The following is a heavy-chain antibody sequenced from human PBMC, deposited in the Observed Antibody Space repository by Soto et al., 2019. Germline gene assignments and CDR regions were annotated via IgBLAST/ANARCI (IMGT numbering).Heavy chain of an antibody. J-gene: IGHJ1*01. V-gene: IGHV4-38-2*01. CDR3: AVGYCSSTTCSRESFQH. CDR1: GYSISSGYY. D-gene: IGHD2-2*01. Sequence: SETLSLTCAVSGYSISSGYYWGWIRQPPGKGLEWIGTIYHSGSTFHNPSLKSRVTISVDTSKNQFSLKLRSVTAADTAVYYCAVGYCSSTTCSRESFQHWGQGTLVTVSS. CDR2: IYHSGST.